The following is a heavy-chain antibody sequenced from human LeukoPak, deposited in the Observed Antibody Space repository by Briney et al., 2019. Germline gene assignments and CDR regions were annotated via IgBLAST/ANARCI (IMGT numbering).Heavy chain of an antibody. V-gene: IGHV1-18*01. CDR3: ARTSPIYFYGSGSYSYSEYFQH. J-gene: IGHJ1*01. CDR2: ISAYNGNT. Sequence: ASVTVSCKASGYTFTSYGISWVRQAPGQGLEWMGWISAYNGNTNYAQKLQGRVTMTTDTSTSTAYMELRSLRSDDTAVYYCARTSPIYFYGSGSYSYSEYFQHWGQGTLVTVSS. CDR1: GYTFTSYG. D-gene: IGHD3-10*01.